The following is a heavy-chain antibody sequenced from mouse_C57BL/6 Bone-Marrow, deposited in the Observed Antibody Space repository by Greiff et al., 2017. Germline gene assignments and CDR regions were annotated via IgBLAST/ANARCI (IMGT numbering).Heavy chain of an antibody. V-gene: IGHV1-9*01. CDR1: GYTFTGYW. CDR3: AMKDYDPYDAMDY. D-gene: IGHD2-4*01. Sequence: VQLQQSGAELMKPGASVKLSCKATGYTFTGYWIEWVKQRPGHSLEWIGEILPGSGSTNYNEKFKGKATFTADPSSNTAYMQLSSLTTEDSAIYYCAMKDYDPYDAMDYWGQGTAVTVSA. CDR2: ILPGSGST. J-gene: IGHJ4*01.